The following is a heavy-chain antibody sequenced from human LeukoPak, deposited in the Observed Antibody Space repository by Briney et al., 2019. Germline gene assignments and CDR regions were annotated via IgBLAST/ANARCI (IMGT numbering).Heavy chain of an antibody. CDR3: AKAPGTRASY. CDR1: GLTFSTYA. CDR2: ISATGGSI. Sequence: GGSLRLSCAASGLTFSTYAMSWVRQPPGKGLEWVSTISATGGSIYFADSVKGRFAISRANSKNTLFLQMNSLRAEDTAVYYCAKAPGTRASYWGQGTLVTVSS. V-gene: IGHV3-23*01. D-gene: IGHD4-17*01. J-gene: IGHJ4*02.